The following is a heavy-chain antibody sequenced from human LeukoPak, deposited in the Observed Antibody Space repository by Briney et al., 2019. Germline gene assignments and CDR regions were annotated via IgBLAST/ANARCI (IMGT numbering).Heavy chain of an antibody. Sequence: GGSLGLSCAASGFTFSNYAMTWVRQAPGKGLEWVSGISGSSGSTFYADSVKGRFTISRDNSKNTLYLQMNSLRAEDTAVYYCAKRLNYYGSGSDAFDIWGQGTMVTVSS. J-gene: IGHJ3*02. D-gene: IGHD3-10*01. CDR2: ISGSSGST. CDR3: AKRLNYYGSGSDAFDI. CDR1: GFTFSNYA. V-gene: IGHV3-23*01.